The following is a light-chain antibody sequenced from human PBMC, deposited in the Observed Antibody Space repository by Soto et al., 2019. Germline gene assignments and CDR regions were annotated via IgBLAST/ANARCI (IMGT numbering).Light chain of an antibody. J-gene: IGKJ2*01. Sequence: DIVMTQTPLSSPVTLGQPASISCRSSQSLVHSSGDTYLSWLQQRPGQPPRLLIYNISNRVSGVPDRFSGSGAGTDFTLKISRVEAEDVGVYYCMQSTQFPYTFGQGTKLDIK. CDR1: QSLVHSSGDTY. CDR3: MQSTQFPYT. CDR2: NIS. V-gene: IGKV2-24*01.